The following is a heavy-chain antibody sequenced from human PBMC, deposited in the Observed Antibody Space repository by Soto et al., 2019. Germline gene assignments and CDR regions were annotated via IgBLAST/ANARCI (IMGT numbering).Heavy chain of an antibody. D-gene: IGHD1-26*01. V-gene: IGHV1-3*01. J-gene: IGHJ3*01. Sequence: QVQLVQSGAEVRKPGASVNISCRASGFTFSDHLINWVRQVPGQSLAWMGWINPDNGNTKYSQTFQGSVTISRHSTDSRVHVEVSNLTSADAAVFDIARDLLSVGARGSDAFDVWGQGTMGTAS. CDR1: GFTFSDHL. CDR2: INPDNGNT. CDR3: ARDLLSVGARGSDAFDV.